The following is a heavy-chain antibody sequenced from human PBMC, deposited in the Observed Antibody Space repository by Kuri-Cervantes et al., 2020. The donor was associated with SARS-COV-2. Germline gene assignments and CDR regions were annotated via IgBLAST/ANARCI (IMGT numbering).Heavy chain of an antibody. CDR2: ISSSSSYI. D-gene: IGHD5-18*01. Sequence: GESLKISCAASGFTFSSYSMNWVRQAPGKGLEWVSSISSSSSYIYYADSVKGRFTISRDNAKNSLYLQMNSPRAEDTAGYYCARVHSYGPQDYYYYGMDVWGQGTTVTVSS. CDR1: GFTFSSYS. J-gene: IGHJ6*02. CDR3: ARVHSYGPQDYYYYGMDV. V-gene: IGHV3-21*01.